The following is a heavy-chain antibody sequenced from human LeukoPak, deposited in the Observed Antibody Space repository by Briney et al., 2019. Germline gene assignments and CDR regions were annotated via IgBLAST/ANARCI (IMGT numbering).Heavy chain of an antibody. V-gene: IGHV3-21*01. CDR1: GFTFSSYS. D-gene: IGHD3-16*02. Sequence: GGSLRLSCAASGFTFSSYSMNWVRQAPGKGLEWVSSISSSSSYIYYADSVKGRFTISRDNAKNSLYLQMNSLRAEDTAVYYCARDLNTDYDYVWGSYRQNYYYGMDVWGKGITVTVSS. CDR3: ARDLNTDYDYVWGSYRQNYYYGMDV. CDR2: ISSSSSYI. J-gene: IGHJ6*04.